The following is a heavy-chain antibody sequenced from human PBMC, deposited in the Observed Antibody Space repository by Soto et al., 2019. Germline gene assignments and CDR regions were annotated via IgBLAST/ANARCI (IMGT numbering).Heavy chain of an antibody. Sequence: GGSLRLSCAASGFTFSSYEMNWVRQAPGKGLEWVSYISSSGSTIYYADSVKGRFTISRDNAKNSLYLQMNSLRAEDTAVYYCARVPYDSSGYYYYFDYWGQGTLVTVS. V-gene: IGHV3-48*03. CDR2: ISSSGSTI. J-gene: IGHJ4*02. D-gene: IGHD3-22*01. CDR3: ARVPYDSSGYYYYFDY. CDR1: GFTFSSYE.